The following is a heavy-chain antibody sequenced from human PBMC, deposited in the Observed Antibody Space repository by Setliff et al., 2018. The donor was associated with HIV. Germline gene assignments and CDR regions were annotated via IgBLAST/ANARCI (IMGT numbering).Heavy chain of an antibody. CDR1: GGSISSGYY. CDR2: VNHDENT. V-gene: IGHV4-34*01. Sequence: SETLSLTCTVSGGSISSGYYWSWIRQPPKKGLEWIGEVNHDENTNYNPSLKSRVTISLDTSKNQFSLKVSSVTAADTAVYYCARSPTSNYLYYFDFWGQGTLVTVSS. D-gene: IGHD4-4*01. CDR3: ARSPTSNYLYYFDF. J-gene: IGHJ4*02.